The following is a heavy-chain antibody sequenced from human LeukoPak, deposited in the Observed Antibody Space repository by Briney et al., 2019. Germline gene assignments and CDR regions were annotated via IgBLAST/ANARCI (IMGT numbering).Heavy chain of an antibody. Sequence: GGSLRLSCAASGFTFSDYYMSWFRQVPGKGLEWVANMDQDGKEKNYVASVKGRFTISRDNTKNSLFLQMNSLTAEDTAVYYCAKNLHYDSHDFWGRGALVTVSS. CDR3: AKNLHYDSHDF. V-gene: IGHV3-7*01. J-gene: IGHJ4*02. D-gene: IGHD3-3*01. CDR1: GFTFSDYY. CDR2: MDQDGKEK.